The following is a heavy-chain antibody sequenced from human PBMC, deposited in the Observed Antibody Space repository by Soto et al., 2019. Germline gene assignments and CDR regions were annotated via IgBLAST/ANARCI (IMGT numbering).Heavy chain of an antibody. J-gene: IGHJ4*02. V-gene: IGHV3-30-3*01. Sequence: QVQLVESGGGVVQPGRSLRLSCAASGFTFSSYAMHWVRQAPGKGLEWVAVISYDGSNKYYADSVKGRFTISRDNSKNTLYLQMTSLRAEDTAVYYCARVPSSSGRAHFDSWGQGTLVTVSS. CDR3: ARVPSSSGRAHFDS. CDR1: GFTFSSYA. CDR2: ISYDGSNK. D-gene: IGHD2-15*01.